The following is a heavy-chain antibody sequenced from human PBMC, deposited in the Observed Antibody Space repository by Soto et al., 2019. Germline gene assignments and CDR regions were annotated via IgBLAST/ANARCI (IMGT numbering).Heavy chain of an antibody. J-gene: IGHJ5*02. V-gene: IGHV3-30-3*01. CDR2: ISYDGSNK. Sequence: QVQLVESGGGVVQPGRSLRLSCAASGFTFSSYAMHWVRQAPGKGLEWVAVISYDGSNKYYADSVKGRFTISRDNSKNTLYLQMNSLRAEDTAVYYCAREGCSGGSCYPRGGFDPWGQGTLVTVSS. D-gene: IGHD2-15*01. CDR1: GFTFSSYA. CDR3: AREGCSGGSCYPRGGFDP.